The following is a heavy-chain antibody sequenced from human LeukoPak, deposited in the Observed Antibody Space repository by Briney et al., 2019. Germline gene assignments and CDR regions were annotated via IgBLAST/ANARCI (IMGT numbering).Heavy chain of an antibody. D-gene: IGHD3-10*01. CDR3: AKVPYGAGSYSTLDY. CDR1: GFTFSSYG. Sequence: GGSLRLSCAASGFTFSSYGMHWVRQAPGKGLEWVAFIRYDGSNKYYADSVKGRFTISRDNSKNTLYLQMNSLRAEDTAVYYCAKVPYGAGSYSTLDYWGQGTLVIVSS. J-gene: IGHJ4*02. CDR2: IRYDGSNK. V-gene: IGHV3-30*02.